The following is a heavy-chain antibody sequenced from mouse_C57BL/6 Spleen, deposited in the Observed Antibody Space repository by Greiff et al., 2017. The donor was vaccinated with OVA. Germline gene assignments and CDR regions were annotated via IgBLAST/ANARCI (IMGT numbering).Heavy chain of an antibody. V-gene: IGHV3-6*01. Sequence: EVKLMESGPGLVKPSQSLSLTCSVTGYSITSGYYWNWIRQFPGNKLEWMGYISYDGSNNYNPSLKNRISITRDTSKNQFFLKLNSVTTEDTATYYCARDYYGSSRYYYAMDYWGQGTSVTVSS. D-gene: IGHD1-1*01. J-gene: IGHJ4*01. CDR3: ARDYYGSSRYYYAMDY. CDR1: GYSITSGYY. CDR2: ISYDGSN.